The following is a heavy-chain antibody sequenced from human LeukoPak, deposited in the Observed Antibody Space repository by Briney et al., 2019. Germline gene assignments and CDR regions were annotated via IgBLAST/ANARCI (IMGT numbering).Heavy chain of an antibody. CDR1: GYTFTGYY. V-gene: IGHV1-2*02. CDR3: ARGTTMVRGSPGNWFDP. Sequence: ASVKVSCKASGYTFTGYYMHWVRQAPGQGLEWMGWINPNSGGTNYAQKFQGRFTMTRDTSISTAYMELSRLRSDDTAVYYCARGTTMVRGSPGNWFDPWGQGTLVTVSS. D-gene: IGHD3-10*01. CDR2: INPNSGGT. J-gene: IGHJ5*02.